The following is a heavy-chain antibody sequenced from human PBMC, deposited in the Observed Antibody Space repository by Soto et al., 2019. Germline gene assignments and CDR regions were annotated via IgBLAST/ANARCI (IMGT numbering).Heavy chain of an antibody. V-gene: IGHV1-24*01. CDR3: AHSPWTGTKAYFDY. CDR1: GYRLSDLS. J-gene: IGHJ4*02. D-gene: IGHD1-1*01. Sequence: GASVKVSCKVSGYRLSDLSIHWVRHSPEKGLEWLGGFEPEDAETIYAAAPAIKYRVTITKDTSNNQVVLTMINMDPVDTATYYCAHSPWTGTKAYFDYWGQGTLVTVSS. CDR2: FEPEDAET.